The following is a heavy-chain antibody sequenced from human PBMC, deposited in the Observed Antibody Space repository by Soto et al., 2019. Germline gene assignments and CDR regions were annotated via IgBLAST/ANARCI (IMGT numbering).Heavy chain of an antibody. V-gene: IGHV3-49*03. D-gene: IGHD3-22*01. Sequence: GGSLRLSCTTSGFTFGYYAMSWFRRAPGKGLEWVGFIRSKAYDETIEYAASVKGRFTISRDDSKSIAYLQMNSLKTEDTAVYYCTCDRSGYNIFDYWGQGTLVTVSS. CDR2: IRSKAYDETI. CDR3: TCDRSGYNIFDY. J-gene: IGHJ4*02. CDR1: GFTFGYYA.